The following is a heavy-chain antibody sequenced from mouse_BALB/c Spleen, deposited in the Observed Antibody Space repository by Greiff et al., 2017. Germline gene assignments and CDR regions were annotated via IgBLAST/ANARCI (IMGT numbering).Heavy chain of an antibody. D-gene: IGHD2-3*01. Sequence: VKLMESGPGLVAPSQSLSITCTVSGFSLTSYGVHWVRQPPGKGLEWLGVIWAGGGTNYNSAFMSRLSISKDNSKSQVFLKMNSLQTDDTAIYYCVRDGLLPLYYAMDYWGQGTSVTVSS. CDR2: IWAGGGT. J-gene: IGHJ4*01. CDR3: VRDGLLPLYYAMDY. V-gene: IGHV2-9*02. CDR1: GFSLTSYG.